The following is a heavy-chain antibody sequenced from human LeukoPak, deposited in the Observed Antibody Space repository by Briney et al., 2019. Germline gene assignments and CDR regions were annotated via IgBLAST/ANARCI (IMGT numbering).Heavy chain of an antibody. CDR1: GFTFSSYA. CDR3: ARRFEYSSDH. V-gene: IGHV3-21*01. D-gene: IGHD6-6*01. Sequence: GGSLRLSCAASGFTFSSYAMSWVRQAPGKGLEWVSGISGSGGNTYNADSVKGRFTISRDNAKNSLYLQMNSLRAEDTAVYYCARRFEYSSDHWGQGTLVTVSS. J-gene: IGHJ5*02. CDR2: ISGSGGNT.